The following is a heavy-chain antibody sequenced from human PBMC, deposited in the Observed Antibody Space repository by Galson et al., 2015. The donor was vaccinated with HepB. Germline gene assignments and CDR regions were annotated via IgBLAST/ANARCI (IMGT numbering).Heavy chain of an antibody. CDR1: GFILSNYG. CDR3: VKESGIPQYGAYFDY. D-gene: IGHD4/OR15-4a*01. Sequence: SLRLSCAASGFILSNYGMQWVRQPPGRGLQWVAVISSDGGTQYYADSVKGRFTNSRDTSKNMLHLQMNSLRPEDTAVYYCVKESGIPQYGAYFDYWGQGALVTVSS. J-gene: IGHJ4*02. V-gene: IGHV3-30*18. CDR2: ISSDGGTQ.